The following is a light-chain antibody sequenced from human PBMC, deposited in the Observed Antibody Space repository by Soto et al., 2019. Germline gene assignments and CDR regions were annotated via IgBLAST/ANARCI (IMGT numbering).Light chain of an antibody. CDR1: RSNIGSNT. CDR3: AAWDDSLDGRL. CDR2: SNS. V-gene: IGLV1-44*01. J-gene: IGLJ3*02. Sequence: QSVLTQPPSASGTPGQRVTISCSGSRSNIGSNTVNWYQQLPGTAPKLLIYSNSQRPSGVPDRFSGSKSGTSASLVISGLQSDDEADYYCAAWDDSLDGRLFGGGTKLTVL.